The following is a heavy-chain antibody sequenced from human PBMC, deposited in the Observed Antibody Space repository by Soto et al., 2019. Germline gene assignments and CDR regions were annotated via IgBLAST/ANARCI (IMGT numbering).Heavy chain of an antibody. CDR3: ARMSVRNSPYYYYYYMDV. CDR1: GGAISSYY. Sequence: SETLSFTCTVSGGAISSYYWSWIRQPPGKGLEWIGFMFYSGSTNYNPSLKSRVTISGDTSKNHVSLNLSSVTAADTAVYYCARMSVRNSPYYYYYYMDVWGKGTTVTVSS. CDR2: MFYSGST. J-gene: IGHJ6*03. V-gene: IGHV4-59*01.